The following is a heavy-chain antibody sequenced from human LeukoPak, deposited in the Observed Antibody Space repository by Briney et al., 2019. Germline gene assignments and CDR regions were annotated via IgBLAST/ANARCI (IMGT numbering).Heavy chain of an antibody. CDR2: IYPGDSDT. Sequence: GESLKISCKGSGYTFTNYWIAWVRQMPGKGLEWMGSIYPGDSDTSYSPSFQGQVTISADKSINTAYLQWTSLKASDIAMYYCARLDSNSLDYWGQGTLVTVSS. V-gene: IGHV5-51*01. CDR1: GYTFTNYW. D-gene: IGHD1-1*01. J-gene: IGHJ4*02. CDR3: ARLDSNSLDY.